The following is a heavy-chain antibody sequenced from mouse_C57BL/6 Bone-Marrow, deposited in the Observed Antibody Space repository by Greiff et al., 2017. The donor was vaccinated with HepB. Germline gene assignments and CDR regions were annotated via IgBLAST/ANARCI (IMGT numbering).Heavy chain of an antibody. CDR1: GYAFSSYW. CDR3: ARELNYGNYGEYFDY. J-gene: IGHJ2*01. CDR2: IYPGDGDT. D-gene: IGHD2-1*01. V-gene: IGHV1-80*01. Sequence: QVQLQQSGAELVKPGASVKISCKASGYAFSSYWMNWVKQRPGKGLEWIGQIYPGDGDTNYNGKFKGKATLTADKSSSTAYMQLSSLTSEDSAVYFCARELNYGNYGEYFDYWGQGTTLTVSS.